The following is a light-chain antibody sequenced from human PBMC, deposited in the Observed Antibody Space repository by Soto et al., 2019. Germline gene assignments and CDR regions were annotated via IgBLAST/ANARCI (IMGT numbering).Light chain of an antibody. CDR1: SSDFNNYNR. Sequence: QSVLTQPPSVSGSPGQSVTISCTGTSSDFNNYNRVSWYQRPPGTGPKLIIYEVNNRPSGVPDRFSGSKSGNTASLTISGLQAEDEAEHYCSLYITDSTYVFGPGTKVTVL. V-gene: IGLV2-18*01. J-gene: IGLJ1*01. CDR2: EVN. CDR3: SLYITDSTYV.